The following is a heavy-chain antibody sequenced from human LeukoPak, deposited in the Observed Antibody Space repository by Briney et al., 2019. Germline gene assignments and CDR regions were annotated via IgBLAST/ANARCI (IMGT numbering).Heavy chain of an antibody. V-gene: IGHV1-2*02. D-gene: IGHD2-2*01. CDR2: INPNSGGT. CDR1: GYTFTGYY. Sequence: ASVKVSCKASGYTFTGYYMHWVRQAPGQGLEWMGWINPNSGGTNYTQKFQGRVTMTRDTSISTAYMELSRLRSDDTAVYYCARVSKTSGRAYQLLFDYWGQGTLVTVSS. J-gene: IGHJ4*02. CDR3: ARVSKTSGRAYQLLFDY.